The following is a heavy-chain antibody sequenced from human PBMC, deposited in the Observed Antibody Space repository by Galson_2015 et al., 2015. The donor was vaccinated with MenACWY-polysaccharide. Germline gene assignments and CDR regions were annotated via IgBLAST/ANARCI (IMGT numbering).Heavy chain of an antibody. J-gene: IGHJ4*02. CDR1: GYTLTSHY. CDR2: INPSDGST. V-gene: IGHV1-46*01. D-gene: IGHD1-26*01. Sequence: SVKVSCKASGYTLTSHYIHWARQAPGKGLEWVGIINPSDGSTKYAPNLHGRVTMTRDTATSTVDMELSSLRSEDTAVYYCARSYYTEICDYWAQGTPGPVSS. CDR3: ARSYYTEICDY.